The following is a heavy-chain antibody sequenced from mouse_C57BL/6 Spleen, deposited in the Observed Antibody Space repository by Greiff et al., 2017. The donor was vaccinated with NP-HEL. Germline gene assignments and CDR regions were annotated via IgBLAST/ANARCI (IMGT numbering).Heavy chain of an antibody. Sequence: VQLQQSGAELVRPGASVTLSCKASGYTFTDYEMHWVKQTPVHGLEWIGAIDPETGGTAYNQKFKGKAILTADKSSSTAYMELRSLTSEDSAVYYCTRHPPEGGPGFAYWGQGTLVTVSA. V-gene: IGHV1-15*01. D-gene: IGHD1-1*02. CDR2: IDPETGGT. CDR1: GYTFTDYE. J-gene: IGHJ3*01. CDR3: TRHPPEGGPGFAY.